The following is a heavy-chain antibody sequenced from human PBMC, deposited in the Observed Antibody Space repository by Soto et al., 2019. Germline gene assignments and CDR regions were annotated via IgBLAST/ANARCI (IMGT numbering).Heavy chain of an antibody. CDR2: ISSNGGST. D-gene: IGHD6-25*01. J-gene: IGHJ5*01. CDR1: GFTFSSYA. CDR3: VKGAPGHGYSSGWFDY. V-gene: IGHV3-64D*09. Sequence: GGSLRLSCSASGFTFSSYAMHWVRQAPGKGLEYVSAISSNGGSTYYADSVKGRFTISRDNSKNTLYLQMSSLRAEDTAVYYCVKGAPGHGYSSGWFDYWGQGTLVTVSS.